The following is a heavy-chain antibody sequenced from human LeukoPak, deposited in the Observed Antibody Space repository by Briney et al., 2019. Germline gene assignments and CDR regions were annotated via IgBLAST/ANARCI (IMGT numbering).Heavy chain of an antibody. V-gene: IGHV4-34*01. CDR2: INHSGST. CDR1: GGSFSGYY. Sequence: SETLSLTCAVYGGSFSGYYWSWIRQPPGKGLEWIGEINHSGSTNYNPSLKSRVTISVDTSKNQFSLKLSSVTAADTAVYYCARDPSAVALNTYGWGQGTLVTVSS. CDR3: ARDPSAVALNTYG. D-gene: IGHD6-13*01. J-gene: IGHJ4*02.